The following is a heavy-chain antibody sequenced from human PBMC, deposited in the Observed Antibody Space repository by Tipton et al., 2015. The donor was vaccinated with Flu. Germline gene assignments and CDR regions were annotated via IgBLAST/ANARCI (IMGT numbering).Heavy chain of an antibody. J-gene: IGHJ4*02. V-gene: IGHV4-39*01. D-gene: IGHD3-10*01. CDR2: IYHTGTA. Sequence: GLVKPSETLSLMCTVSGDSISGSSYYWGWIRQPPGKEPECLGYIYHTGTAYYRPSLKSRVTISVDMAKNQFSQRLSSVTAADTAVYYCARTTYYYGSGSSDYWGQGTLVTVSS. CDR3: ARTTYYYGSGSSDY. CDR1: GDSISGSSYY.